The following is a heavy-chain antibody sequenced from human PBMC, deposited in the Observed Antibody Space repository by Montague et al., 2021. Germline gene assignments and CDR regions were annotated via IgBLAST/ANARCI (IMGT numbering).Heavy chain of an antibody. CDR3: ARDTWFRENLSSLYYYGIDV. V-gene: IGHV4-34*08. CDR2: INHSGDA. D-gene: IGHD3-10*01. J-gene: IGHJ6*02. CDR1: GGTFSGYF. Sequence: SETLSLTCGVYGGTFSGYFWTWIRQPPGKGLEWVGEINHSGDANYNPSLESRVTMTVDTSKRQFSLRLTSLTAADTAIYYCARDTWFRENLSSLYYYGIDVWGQGTTVTVSS.